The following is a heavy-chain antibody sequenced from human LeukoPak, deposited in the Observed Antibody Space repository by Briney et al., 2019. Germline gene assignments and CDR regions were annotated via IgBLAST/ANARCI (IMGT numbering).Heavy chain of an antibody. V-gene: IGHV4-39*01. J-gene: IGHJ4*02. D-gene: IGHD3-10*01. CDR3: ASTQYYYGSGSLDY. CDR1: GGSISSSSYY. Sequence: PSETLSLTCTVSGGSISSSSYYWGWIRQPPGKGLEWIGRIYYSGSTYYNPSLKSRVTISVDTSKNQFSLKLSSVTAADTAVYYCASTQYYYGSGSLDYWGQGTLVTVSS. CDR2: IYYSGST.